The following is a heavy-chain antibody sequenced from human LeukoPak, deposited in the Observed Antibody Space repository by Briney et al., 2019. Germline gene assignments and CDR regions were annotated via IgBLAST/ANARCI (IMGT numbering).Heavy chain of an antibody. J-gene: IGHJ3*02. D-gene: IGHD3-10*01. Sequence: SETLSLTCTVSGGSISSSSYYWGWIRQPPGKGLEWIGSIYYSGSTYYNPSLKSRVTISVDTSKNQFSLKLSSVTAADTAVYYCARHPSGLDAFDIWGQGTMVTVSS. V-gene: IGHV4-39*01. CDR1: GGSISSSSYY. CDR3: ARHPSGLDAFDI. CDR2: IYYSGST.